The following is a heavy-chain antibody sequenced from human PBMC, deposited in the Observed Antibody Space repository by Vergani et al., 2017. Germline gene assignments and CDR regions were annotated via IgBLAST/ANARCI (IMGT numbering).Heavy chain of an antibody. Sequence: EVQLLESGGGLVQPGGSLRLSCAASGFTFSSYAMSWVRQAPGTGLEWVSALSGSGGSTYYADSGKGRFTISRDNSKNTLYLQMNSLRAEDTAVYYCAKDGPGEQWLVTDYWGQGTLVTVSS. CDR1: GFTFSSYA. D-gene: IGHD6-19*01. V-gene: IGHV3-23*01. CDR2: LSGSGGST. CDR3: AKDGPGEQWLVTDY. J-gene: IGHJ4*02.